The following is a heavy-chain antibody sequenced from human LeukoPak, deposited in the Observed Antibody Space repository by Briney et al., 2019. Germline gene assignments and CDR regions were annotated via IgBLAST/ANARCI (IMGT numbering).Heavy chain of an antibody. D-gene: IGHD1-26*01. CDR1: GYTFTSYY. CDR3: YGGATALDY. CDR2: IIPIFGTA. J-gene: IGHJ4*02. Sequence: SVKVSCKASGYTFTSYYMHWVRQAPGQGLEWMGGIIPIFGTANYAQKFQGRVTITADESTSTAYMELSSLRSEDTAVYYCYGGATALDYWGQGTLVTVSS. V-gene: IGHV1-69*13.